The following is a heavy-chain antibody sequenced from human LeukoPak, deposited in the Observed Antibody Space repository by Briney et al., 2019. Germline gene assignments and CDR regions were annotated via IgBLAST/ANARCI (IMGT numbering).Heavy chain of an antibody. V-gene: IGHV3-48*04. CDR2: ISSSGSTI. CDR1: GFTFSSYS. D-gene: IGHD4-17*01. J-gene: IGHJ4*02. CDR3: AKTTVAKESSY. Sequence: GGSLRLSCAASGFTFSSYSMNWVRQAPGKGLEWVSYISSSGSTIYYADSVKGRFTISRDNAKNSLYLQMNSLRAEDTAVYYCAKTTVAKESSYWGQGTLVTVSS.